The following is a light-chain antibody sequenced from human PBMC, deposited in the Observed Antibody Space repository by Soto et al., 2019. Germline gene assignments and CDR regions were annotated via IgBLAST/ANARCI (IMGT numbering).Light chain of an antibody. J-gene: IGLJ1*01. CDR3: ASFRSGTILV. Sequence: QSVLTQPASVSGSPGQSVTVSCTGPRSDIGDSNFISWYQHSPGTAPRLLIYEVNNRPSGVSKRFSGSKAGNTASLTISGLLDDDEADYFCASFRSGTILVFGSGTKVTVL. CDR1: RSDIGDSNF. CDR2: EVN. V-gene: IGLV2-14*01.